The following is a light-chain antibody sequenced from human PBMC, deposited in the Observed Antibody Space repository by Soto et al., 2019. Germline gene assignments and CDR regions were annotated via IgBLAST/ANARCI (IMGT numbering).Light chain of an antibody. V-gene: IGLV2-14*01. J-gene: IGLJ1*01. CDR2: DVS. CDR3: SSYTSSSFEV. Sequence: QSVLTQPAPVPGSPRQSITISCTGTSSDVGGSNYVSWYQQHPGKVPKLMIYDVSNRPSGVSNRFSGSKSGNTASLTISGLQAEDEADYYCSSYTSSSFEVFGTGTKLTVL. CDR1: SSDVGGSNY.